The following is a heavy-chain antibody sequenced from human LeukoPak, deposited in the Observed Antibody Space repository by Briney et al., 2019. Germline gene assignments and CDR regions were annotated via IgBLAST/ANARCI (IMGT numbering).Heavy chain of an antibody. CDR1: GYTFTNYG. CDR2: ISANNGNR. D-gene: IGHD4-23*01. CDR3: ARQGYGGHSRGAADY. J-gene: IGHJ4*02. Sequence: ASVKVSCKASGYTFTNYGISWVRQAPGQGLEWMGWISANNGNRNYALKLQDRVSMTTDTSTSTAYMELRSLRSDDTAVYYCARQGYGGHSRGAADYWGQGTLVTVSP. V-gene: IGHV1-18*01.